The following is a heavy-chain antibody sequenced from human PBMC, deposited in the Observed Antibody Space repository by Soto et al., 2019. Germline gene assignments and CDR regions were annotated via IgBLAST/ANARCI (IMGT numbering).Heavy chain of an antibody. CDR1: GFTFSSYW. CDR2: IKQDGIEK. Sequence: RLYCATSGFTFSSYWMSCVRQTKGKGLELVSNIKQDGIEKYYVDSVKGRFTISRDNAKNSLYLQMNSLRAEDTAVYYCARDYDFWSGYLGYWGQGTLVTVSS. J-gene: IGHJ4*02. D-gene: IGHD3-3*01. V-gene: IGHV3-7*05. CDR3: ARDYDFWSGYLGY.